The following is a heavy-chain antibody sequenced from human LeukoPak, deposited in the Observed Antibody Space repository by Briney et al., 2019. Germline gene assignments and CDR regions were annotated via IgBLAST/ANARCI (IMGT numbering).Heavy chain of an antibody. CDR1: GFTFNSYS. V-gene: IGHV3-21*01. J-gene: IGHJ4*02. Sequence: PGGSLRLSCAASGFTFNSYSMNWVRQAPGKGLEWVSSISSTSSYIFYADSVKGRFTISRDNAKSYLYLQMNSLRAEDTAVYYCARRLHPGYSISYYPFDFWGQGTLVTVSS. CDR2: ISSTSSYI. CDR3: ARRLHPGYSISYYPFDF. D-gene: IGHD6-13*01.